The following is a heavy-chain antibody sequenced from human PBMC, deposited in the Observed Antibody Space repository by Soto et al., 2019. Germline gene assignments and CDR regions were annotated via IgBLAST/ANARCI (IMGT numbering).Heavy chain of an antibody. CDR3: ARGFPFWFDP. D-gene: IGHD3-3*01. J-gene: IGHJ5*02. Sequence: ASVKVSCKASGYTFTDYYIHWVRQAPGQGLEWMGWINPKSGDTTYAQKFQAWVTITRDTSASTAYMELSSLRSEDTAVYYCARGFPFWFDPWGQGTLVTVSS. CDR2: INPKSGDT. CDR1: GYTFTDYY. V-gene: IGHV1-2*04.